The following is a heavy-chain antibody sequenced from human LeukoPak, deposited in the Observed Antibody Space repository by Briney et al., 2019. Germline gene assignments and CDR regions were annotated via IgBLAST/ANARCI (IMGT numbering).Heavy chain of an antibody. J-gene: IGHJ4*01. Sequence: GGSLRLSCAASGFTFNTQSMNWVRQAPGKGLEWLSAISSSGGHIYYAGSVQGRFTISRDDAKESVYLQLSSLRAEDTAVYYCARGLGWITPGAPYFDLWGHGTLVTVSS. V-gene: IGHV3-21*01. D-gene: IGHD5-12*01. CDR3: ARGLGWITPGAPYFDL. CDR1: GFTFNTQS. CDR2: ISSSGGHI.